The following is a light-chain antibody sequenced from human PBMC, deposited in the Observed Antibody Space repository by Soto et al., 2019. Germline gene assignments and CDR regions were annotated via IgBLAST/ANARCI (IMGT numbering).Light chain of an antibody. CDR2: EVN. CDR3: SSYTRQYTPSYV. J-gene: IGLJ1*01. Sequence: QSALTQPASVSGSPGQSITISCTGTSSDVGGYNYVSWYQHHPGKAPKLMIYEVNHWPSEFSNRFSGSKSGNTASLTISGLRPDDEADYYYSSYTRQYTPSYVFGTGTKVTVL. V-gene: IGLV2-14*01. CDR1: SSDVGGYNY.